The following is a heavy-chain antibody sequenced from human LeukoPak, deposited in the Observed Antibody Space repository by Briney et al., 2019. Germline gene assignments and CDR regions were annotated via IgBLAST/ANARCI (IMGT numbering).Heavy chain of an antibody. CDR1: GFTFSDYY. CDR2: ISSSGSTI. J-gene: IGHJ4*02. V-gene: IGHV3-11*04. CDR3: ASDRLNIVVVPAAIPIDY. Sequence: GGSLRLSCAASGFTFSDYYMSSIRQAPGKGLEWVSYISSSGSTIYYADSVKGRFTISRDNAKNSLYLQMNSLRAEDTAVYYCASDRLNIVVVPAAIPIDYWGQGTLVTVSS. D-gene: IGHD2-2*02.